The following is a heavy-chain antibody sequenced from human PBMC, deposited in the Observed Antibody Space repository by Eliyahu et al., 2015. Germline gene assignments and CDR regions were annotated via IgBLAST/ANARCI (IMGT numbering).Heavy chain of an antibody. D-gene: IGHD6-13*01. J-gene: IGHJ4*02. Sequence: SVKGRFTISRDNAKNALYLQMNSLRDEDTAVYYCAREASSSHDYWGQGTLVTVSS. V-gene: IGHV3-48*02. CDR3: AREASSSHDY.